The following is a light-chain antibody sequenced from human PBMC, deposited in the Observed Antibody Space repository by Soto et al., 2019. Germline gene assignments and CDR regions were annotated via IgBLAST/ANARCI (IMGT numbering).Light chain of an antibody. CDR1: QSVADN. V-gene: IGKV3-15*01. CDR3: QQYNYWPIT. CDR2: GAS. J-gene: IGKJ5*01. Sequence: VMTPSPATLSVSPGQRFTLSCRSSQSVADNLAWFQQKPGQGPRLLIYGASTRATGIPARFSGSGSETDFTLTVSSLRSEDSAVYYCQQYNYWPITFGQGTRLEIK.